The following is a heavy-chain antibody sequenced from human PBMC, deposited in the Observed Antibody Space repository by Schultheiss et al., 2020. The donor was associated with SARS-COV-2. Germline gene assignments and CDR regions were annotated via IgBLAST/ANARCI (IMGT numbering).Heavy chain of an antibody. CDR3: ARDFRATVTFDS. CDR2: INHSGST. V-gene: IGHV4-34*09. J-gene: IGHJ4*02. CDR1: GGSISSYY. D-gene: IGHD4-17*01. Sequence: SQTLSLTCTVSGGSISSYYWSWIRQPPGKGLEWIGEINHSGSTNYNPSLKSRVTISVDTSKNQFSLNLSSVTDADTAVYYCARDFRATVTFDSWGQGTLVTVS.